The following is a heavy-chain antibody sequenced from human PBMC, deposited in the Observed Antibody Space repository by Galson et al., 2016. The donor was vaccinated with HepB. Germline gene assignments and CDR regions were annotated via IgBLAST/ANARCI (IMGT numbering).Heavy chain of an antibody. V-gene: IGHV3-74*01. CDR3: ARAPPLEGSDYNTQYYCDF. Sequence: SLRLSCAASGFTFSSYWMQWVRQAPGKGLVWVSRIHSDGSTKSYADSVKGRFTISRDNAKNTLFLQMNSLRPEDTAVYYCARAPPLEGSDYNTQYYCDFWCQGTIVTVSS. CDR2: IHSDGSTK. CDR1: GFTFSSYW. D-gene: IGHD3-3*01. J-gene: IGHJ4*02.